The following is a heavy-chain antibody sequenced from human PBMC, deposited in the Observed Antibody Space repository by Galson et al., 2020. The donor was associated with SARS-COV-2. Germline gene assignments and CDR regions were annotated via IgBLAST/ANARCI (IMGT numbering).Heavy chain of an antibody. CDR1: GGSISSHY. CDR2: IYDSGST. CDR3: ARSGAAGRPLLSY. D-gene: IGHD6-6*01. J-gene: IGHJ4*02. V-gene: IGHV4-59*08. Sequence: ETSETLSLTCTVSGGSISSHYWSWIRQPPGKGLEWIGYIYDSGSTNYNPSLKSRVNISVDTSEKQVSLKLSSVTAADTAVYYCARSGAAGRPLLSYWGQGTLVTVSS.